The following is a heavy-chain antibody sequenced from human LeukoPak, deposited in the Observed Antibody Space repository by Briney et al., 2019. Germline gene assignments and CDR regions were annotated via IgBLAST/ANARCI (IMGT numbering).Heavy chain of an antibody. CDR3: ALEGAYYFDY. CDR2: IYWNDDK. J-gene: IGHJ4*02. CDR1: GFSLSTSGVG. Sequence: SGPTLVNPTQTLTLTCTFSGFSLSTSGVGVGWIRQPPGQALEWLAIIYWNDDKRYSTSLKSRLTITKDTSNNQVVLTMTNMDPVDTATYYCALEGAYYFDYWGQGTLVTVSS. V-gene: IGHV2-5*01.